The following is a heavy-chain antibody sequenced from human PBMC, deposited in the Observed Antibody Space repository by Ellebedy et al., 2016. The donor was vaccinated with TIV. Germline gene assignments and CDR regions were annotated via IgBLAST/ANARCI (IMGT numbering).Heavy chain of an antibody. V-gene: IGHV3-9*01. CDR1: GFTFDDYA. Sequence: SLKISXAASGFTFDDYAMHWVRQAPGKGLEWVSGISWNSGSIGYADSVKGRFTISRDNAKNSLYLQMNSLRAEDTALYYCAKGSLGIRGGNHFDYWGQGTLVTVSS. CDR2: ISWNSGSI. CDR3: AKGSLGIRGGNHFDY. D-gene: IGHD4-23*01. J-gene: IGHJ4*02.